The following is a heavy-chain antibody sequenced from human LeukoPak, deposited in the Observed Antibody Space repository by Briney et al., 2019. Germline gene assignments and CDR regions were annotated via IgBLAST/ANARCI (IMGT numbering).Heavy chain of an antibody. Sequence: SETLSLTCTVSGGSISSYYWSWIRQPPGKGLEWIAYIYYSGSTNYNPSLKSRVTISVDTSKNQFSLELSSVTAADTAVYYCARQHSNYYYFDYWGQGTLVTVSS. V-gene: IGHV4-59*08. CDR3: ARQHSNYYYFDY. CDR2: IYYSGST. J-gene: IGHJ4*02. D-gene: IGHD3-10*01. CDR1: GGSISSYY.